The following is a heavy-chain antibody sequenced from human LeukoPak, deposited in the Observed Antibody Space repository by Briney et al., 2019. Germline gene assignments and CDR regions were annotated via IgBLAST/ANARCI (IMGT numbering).Heavy chain of an antibody. CDR1: GFIFSNYA. V-gene: IGHV3-23*01. D-gene: IGHD3-16*01. J-gene: IGHJ6*03. CDR3: AKLGGHPLHNYYVGV. Sequence: GGSLRLSCAASGFIFSNYAMSWVRQAPARGLEWVSSLRGDGETFYADPVKGWFTLSRDDSRNTVYLQLNNLRVEDTAVYYCAKLGGHPLHNYYVGVWGKGTTVAVSS. CDR2: LRGDGET.